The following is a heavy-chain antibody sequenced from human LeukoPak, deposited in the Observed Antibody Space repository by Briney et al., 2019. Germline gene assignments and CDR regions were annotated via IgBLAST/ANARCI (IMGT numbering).Heavy chain of an antibody. CDR2: IYPVDSDT. CDR1: GYSFNTYW. CDR3: ARRLLSYPQNFDY. Sequence: PGETLKISCKGSGYSFNTYWIGCVRQMPGKGLEWMGIIYPVDSDTKYSSSFQGQVTLSDDQSISTAYLQWSSLKASDTAMYYCARRLLSYPQNFDYLGQGTLVTVSS. D-gene: IGHD2/OR15-2a*01. J-gene: IGHJ4*02. V-gene: IGHV5-51*01.